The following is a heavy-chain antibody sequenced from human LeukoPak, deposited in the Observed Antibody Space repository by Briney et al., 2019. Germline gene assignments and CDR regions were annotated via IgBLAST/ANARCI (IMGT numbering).Heavy chain of an antibody. CDR3: ARHSQRSHYYDSSGYYSRYYFDY. CDR1: GGSISSGSYY. CDR2: IYTSGST. J-gene: IGHJ4*02. Sequence: PSETLSLTCTVSGGSISSGSYYWSWIRQPAGKGLEWIGRIYTSGSTNYNPSLKSRVTISVDTSKNQFSLKLSSVTAADTAVYYCARHSQRSHYYDSSGYYSRYYFDYWGQGTLVTVSS. V-gene: IGHV4-61*02. D-gene: IGHD3-22*01.